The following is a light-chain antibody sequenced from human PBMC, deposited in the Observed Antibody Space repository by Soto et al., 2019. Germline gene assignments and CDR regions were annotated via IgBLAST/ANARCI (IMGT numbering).Light chain of an antibody. J-gene: IGKJ1*01. CDR3: MQTLQAPWT. CDR2: LRS. V-gene: IGKV2-28*01. Sequence: DIVRNQSPLSLPVTPGEPASISCRSSQSLLHSNGYKFLDWYLQKPGQSPQLXXYLRSNRASGVPDRFSGSGSGTDFTLKISRVEDDDVGVYYCMQTLQAPWTFCQGTKVDIK. CDR1: QSLLHSNGYKF.